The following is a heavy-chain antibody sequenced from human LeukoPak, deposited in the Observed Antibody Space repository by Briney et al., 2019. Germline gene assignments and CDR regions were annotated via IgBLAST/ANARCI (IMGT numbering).Heavy chain of an antibody. D-gene: IGHD1-26*01. Sequence: GGSLRLSCAASGFTFSNFGMHWVRQAPGKGLEWVAFIRYDGSNKYYADSVKGRFTISRDNSKNTLYLQMNSLRGEDTAVYYCAKDGDTMSGTYYYDMDVWGKGTTVTVSS. J-gene: IGHJ6*03. CDR2: IRYDGSNK. V-gene: IGHV3-30*02. CDR1: GFTFSNFG. CDR3: AKDGDTMSGTYYYDMDV.